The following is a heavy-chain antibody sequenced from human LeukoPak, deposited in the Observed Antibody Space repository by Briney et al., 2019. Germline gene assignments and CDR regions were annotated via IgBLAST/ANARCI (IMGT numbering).Heavy chain of an antibody. J-gene: IGHJ4*02. CDR1: GFTFSTYW. CDR3: ARDLYDSSGYAC. V-gene: IGHV3-74*01. D-gene: IGHD3-22*01. Sequence: GGSLRLSCVASGFTFSTYWMHWVRQVPGKGLVWVSHIHTDGRSTSYADSVKGRFTISRDNAKNTLYLQMNSLRVEDTAVYYCARDLYDSSGYACWGQGTQVTVSS. CDR2: IHTDGRST.